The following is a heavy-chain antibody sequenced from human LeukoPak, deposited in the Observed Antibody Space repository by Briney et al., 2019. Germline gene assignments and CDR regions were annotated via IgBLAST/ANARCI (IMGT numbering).Heavy chain of an antibody. CDR2: INPSGGST. CDR3: ARDLGADFWSGYYNYFDY. CDR1: GYTFTGYH. J-gene: IGHJ4*02. D-gene: IGHD3-3*01. Sequence: GASVKVSCKASGYTFTGYHMHWVRQAPGQGLEWMGIINPSGGSTSYAQKFQGRVTMTRDTSTSRVFMELSSLRSEDTAVYYCARDLGADFWSGYYNYFDYWGQGTLVTVSS. V-gene: IGHV1-46*01.